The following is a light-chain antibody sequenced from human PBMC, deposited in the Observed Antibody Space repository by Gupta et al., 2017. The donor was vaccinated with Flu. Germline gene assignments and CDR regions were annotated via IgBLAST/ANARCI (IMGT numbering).Light chain of an antibody. J-gene: IGKJ3*01. V-gene: IGKV1-27*01. CDR2: AAS. CDR1: QCISNY. Sequence: DIQMTQSPSSLSASVGDRVTITCRASQCISNYLAWYQQKPGKVLKLLIYAASTLQSGVPSRFSGSGSGTDFALTISSLQHDDVATYYCQRYNSAPLLFGPGTKVDIK. CDR3: QRYNSAPLL.